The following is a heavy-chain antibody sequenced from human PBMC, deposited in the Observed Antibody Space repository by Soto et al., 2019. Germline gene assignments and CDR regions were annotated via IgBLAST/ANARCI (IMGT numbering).Heavy chain of an antibody. J-gene: IGHJ4*02. CDR2: IKNKADGGTT. V-gene: IGHV3-15*01. CDR3: TTANFWDNFDY. D-gene: IGHD1-26*01. Sequence: GGSLRLSCAASGFTFNDAWMTWVRQAPGKGLEWVGRIKNKADGGTTDFAAPVKGRFTISRDDSKNTVYLQMNSLKTEDTAVYYCTTANFWDNFDYWGQGTLVTVSS. CDR1: GFTFNDAW.